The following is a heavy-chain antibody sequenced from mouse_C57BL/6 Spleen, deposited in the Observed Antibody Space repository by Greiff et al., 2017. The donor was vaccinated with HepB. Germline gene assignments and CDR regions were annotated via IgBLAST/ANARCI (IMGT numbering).Heavy chain of an antibody. CDR2: IDPSDSYT. CDR3: ARDITTDWYFDV. D-gene: IGHD1-1*01. CDR1: GYTFTSYW. J-gene: IGHJ1*03. Sequence: QVQLKQPGAELVMPGASVKLSCKASGYTFTSYWMHWVKQRPGQGLEWIGEIDPSDSYTNYNQKFKGKSTLTVDKSSSTAYMQLSSLTSEDSAVYYCARDITTDWYFDVWGTGTTVTVSS. V-gene: IGHV1-69*01.